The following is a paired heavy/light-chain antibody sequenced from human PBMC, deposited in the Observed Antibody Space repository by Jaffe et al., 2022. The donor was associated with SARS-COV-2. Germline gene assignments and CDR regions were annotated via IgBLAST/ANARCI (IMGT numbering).Light chain of an antibody. J-gene: IGKJ2*01. CDR1: QSISTW. CDR2: KAS. CDR3: QQYNSYYS. V-gene: IGKV1-5*03. Sequence: DIQMTQSPSTLSASVGDRVTITCRASQSISTWLAWYQQKPGKAPNLLIYKASSLESGVPSRFSGSGSGTEFTLTISSLQPDDFATYYCQQYNSYYSFGQGTKLEIK.
Heavy chain of an antibody. CDR3: ARVGQRLDVDY. Sequence: EVQLVESGGGLVQPGGSLSLSCAASGFAFSTFSMIWVRQAPGKGLEWISYISTRSSPIYYAGSVKGRFSISRDDAKNSLYLQMNSLRDEDTAVYYCARVGQRLDVDYWGQGTLVTVSS. D-gene: IGHD6-19*01. V-gene: IGHV3-48*02. J-gene: IGHJ4*02. CDR2: ISTRSSPI. CDR1: GFAFSTFS.